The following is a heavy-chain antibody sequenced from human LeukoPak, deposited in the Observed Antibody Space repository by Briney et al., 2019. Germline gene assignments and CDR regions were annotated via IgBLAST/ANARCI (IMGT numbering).Heavy chain of an antibody. CDR3: ARDRGSYYYGDY. CDR1: GYAFTSYG. J-gene: IGHJ4*02. V-gene: IGHV1-18*01. CDR2: ISASNGNT. Sequence: ASVKVSCKASGYAFTSYGISWVRQAPGQGLEWMGWISASNGNTNYAQKLQGRVTMTTDTSTSTAYMELRSLRSDDTAVYYCARDRGSYYYGDYWGQGTLVTVSS. D-gene: IGHD1-26*01.